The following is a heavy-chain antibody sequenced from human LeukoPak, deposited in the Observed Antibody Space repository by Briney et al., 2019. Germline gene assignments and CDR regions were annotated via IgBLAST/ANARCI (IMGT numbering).Heavy chain of an antibody. CDR3: AKDSSSWYSIVEDY. D-gene: IGHD6-13*01. J-gene: IGHJ4*02. CDR1: GFTFSSYA. Sequence: GGSLRLSCAASGFTFSSYAMSWVRQAPGKGLEWVSAISGSGGSTYYADSVKGRFTIYRDNSKNTLYLQMNSLRAEDTAVYYCAKDSSSWYSIVEDYWGQGTLVTVSS. CDR2: ISGSGGST. V-gene: IGHV3-23*01.